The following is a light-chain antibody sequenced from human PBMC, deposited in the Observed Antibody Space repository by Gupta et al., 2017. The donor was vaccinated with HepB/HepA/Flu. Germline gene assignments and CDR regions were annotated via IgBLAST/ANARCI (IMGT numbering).Light chain of an antibody. CDR2: KAS. V-gene: IGKV1-5*03. J-gene: IGKJ1*01. CDR3: RQKNSSSGV. Sequence: IQMTQSPSTLSASVGDRVTIPCRASQNIYGWLAWYQQKPGKVPKVLIYKASKVESGVPSRFSGSGSGTEYTLTISSRQPEDFANYYCRQKNSSSGVFGQGTKVEIK. CDR1: QNIYGW.